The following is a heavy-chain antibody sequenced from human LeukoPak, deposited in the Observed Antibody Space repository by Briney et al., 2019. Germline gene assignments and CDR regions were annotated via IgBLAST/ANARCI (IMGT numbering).Heavy chain of an antibody. Sequence: SQTLSLTCTVSGGSISSGSYYWSWIRQPAGKGLEWIGRIYTSGSTNYNPSLKSRVTISVDTSKNQFSLKLSSVTTADTAVYYCARDMAGGCYFDYWGQGTLVTVSS. CDR2: IYTSGST. CDR1: GGSISSGSYY. CDR3: ARDMAGGCYFDY. D-gene: IGHD1-14*01. V-gene: IGHV4-61*02. J-gene: IGHJ4*02.